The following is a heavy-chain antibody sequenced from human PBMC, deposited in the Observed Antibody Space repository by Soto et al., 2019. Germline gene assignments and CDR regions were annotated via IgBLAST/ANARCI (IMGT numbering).Heavy chain of an antibody. D-gene: IGHD3-22*01. CDR3: ATHYYDSRGPDY. CDR2: ISTYNGNT. V-gene: IGHV1-18*01. CDR1: GYTFTNHG. Sequence: ASVKVSCKASGYTFTNHGISWVRQAPGQGLEWMGWISTYNGNTNYAQKLQGRVTMTTDTSTSTAYMELRSLRSDDTAVYYCATHYYDSRGPDYWGQGTLVTVSS. J-gene: IGHJ4*02.